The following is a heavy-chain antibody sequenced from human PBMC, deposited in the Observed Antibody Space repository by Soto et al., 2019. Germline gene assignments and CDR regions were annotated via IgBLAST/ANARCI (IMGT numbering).Heavy chain of an antibody. D-gene: IGHD3-22*01. CDR1: GVSVSSYSYY. J-gene: IGHJ4*02. CDR3: ARDNNYDSTGLIXY. V-gene: IGHV4-61*01. CDR2: IYYSGSA. Sequence: PSETLSLTCTVSGVSVSSYSYYWSWIRQPPGKGLEWIGYIYYSGSANYNPSLKSRVTISVDTSKNQFSLKLSSVTAADTAVYYCARDNNYDSTGLIXYWGQGTLVTVSS.